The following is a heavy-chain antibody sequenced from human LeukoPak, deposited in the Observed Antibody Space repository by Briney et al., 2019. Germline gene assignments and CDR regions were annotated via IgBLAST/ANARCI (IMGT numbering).Heavy chain of an antibody. J-gene: IGHJ4*02. CDR2: INHSGST. CDR3: ARVGYRDGPSGVGY. V-gene: IGHV4-34*01. CDR1: DGSFSGYY. D-gene: IGHD5-24*01. Sequence: SETLSLTCAVYDGSFSGYYWSWIRQPPGKGLEWIGEINHSGSTNHNPSLKSRVTISVDTSKNQFSLKLSSVTAADTAVYYYARVGYRDGPSGVGYWGQGTLVTVSS.